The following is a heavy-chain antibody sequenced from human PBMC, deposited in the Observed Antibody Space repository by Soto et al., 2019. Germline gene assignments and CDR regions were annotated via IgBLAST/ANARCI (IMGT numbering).Heavy chain of an antibody. Sequence: QVQLVQSGAEVKKPGASVKVSCKASGYTFTSYAMHWVRQAPGQRLEWMGWINAGNGNTKYSRKFQGRVTITRDTSASTAYMELSSLRSEDTAVYYCARVGGDYGDYVFAYWGQGTLVTVSS. V-gene: IGHV1-3*01. CDR3: ARVGGDYGDYVFAY. J-gene: IGHJ4*02. CDR2: INAGNGNT. D-gene: IGHD4-17*01. CDR1: GYTFTSYA.